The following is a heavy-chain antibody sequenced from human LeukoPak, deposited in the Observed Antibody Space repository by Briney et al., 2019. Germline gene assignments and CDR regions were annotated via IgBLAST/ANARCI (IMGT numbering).Heavy chain of an antibody. CDR2: IYDNGNT. D-gene: IGHD3-16*01. J-gene: IGHJ4*02. V-gene: IGHV4-59*01. Sequence: SGTLSLTCTVSGGSISGWYWSWIRQPPGKGLEWIGYIYDNGNTNYNPSLKGRVTMSVDTSKNQFSMKLSSVTAADTATYYCARETRLTGFFGGLGFNYWGQGTLVTVSS. CDR1: GGSISGWY. CDR3: ARETRLTGFFGGLGFNY.